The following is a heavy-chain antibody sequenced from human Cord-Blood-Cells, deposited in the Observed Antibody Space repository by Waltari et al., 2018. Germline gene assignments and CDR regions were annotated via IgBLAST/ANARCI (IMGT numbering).Heavy chain of an antibody. CDR1: GGSFRGYY. CDR2: INHRGST. CDR3: ARGRFIGYYYGSGSIPFDY. Sequence: QVQLQQWGAGLLKPSETLSLPCAVYGGSFRGYYRSCLRQPPGKGLEWNGEINHRGSTNYNPSLKSRVTISVDTSKNQFSLKLSSVTAADTAVYYCARGRFIGYYYGSGSIPFDYWGQGTLVTVSS. V-gene: IGHV4-34*01. D-gene: IGHD3-10*01. J-gene: IGHJ4*02.